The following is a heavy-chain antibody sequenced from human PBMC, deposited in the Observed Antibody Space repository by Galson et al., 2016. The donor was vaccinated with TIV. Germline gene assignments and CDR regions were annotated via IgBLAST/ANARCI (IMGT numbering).Heavy chain of an antibody. J-gene: IGHJ3*01. CDR2: IVNDGQYK. Sequence: SLRLSCAASGFTFSRYGMHWVRQAPGKGLEWVAVIVNDGQYKSHADSVRGRFTISRANSESTLFLEMNSLRAEDTALYYCASDDDGDPNAPDVWGQGTMVTVSS. V-gene: IGHV3-33*01. CDR3: ASDDDGDPNAPDV. CDR1: GFTFSRYG. D-gene: IGHD1-1*01.